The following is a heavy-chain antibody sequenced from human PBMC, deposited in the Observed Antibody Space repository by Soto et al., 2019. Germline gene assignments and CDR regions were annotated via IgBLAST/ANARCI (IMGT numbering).Heavy chain of an antibody. Sequence: GSLRLSCAASGFTFNNAWMSWVRQAPGKGLEWVGRIKSKTDGGTADYAAPVKGRFTISRDDSKNTLYLQMNSLKTEDTAVYYCTTGLYYDFWSGYYGGDLIVLPNDYWGQGTLVTVSS. CDR1: GFTFNNAW. J-gene: IGHJ4*02. D-gene: IGHD3-3*01. CDR3: TTGLYYDFWSGYYGGDLIVLPNDY. CDR2: IKSKTDGGTA. V-gene: IGHV3-15*01.